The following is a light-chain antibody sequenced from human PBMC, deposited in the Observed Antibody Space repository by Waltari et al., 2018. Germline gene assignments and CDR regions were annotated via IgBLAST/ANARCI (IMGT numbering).Light chain of an antibody. J-gene: IGLJ1*01. CDR1: SSDVGGFYF. CDR2: NVS. CDR3: SSYTSDYTYV. Sequence: QSALTQPASVSGSPGQSITISCTGTSSDVGGFYFVSWYQQHPAKAPHLIISNVSRRPSGVSYRFSGSKSGNRASLTISGLQAEDEATYYCSSYTSDYTYVFGTGTEVTVV. V-gene: IGLV2-14*03.